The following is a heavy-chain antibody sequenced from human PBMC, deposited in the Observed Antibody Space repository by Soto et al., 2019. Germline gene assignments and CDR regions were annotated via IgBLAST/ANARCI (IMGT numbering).Heavy chain of an antibody. Sequence: LSLPGSIYSGSFSGYYWSWILQPPGKGLEWIGEISQSGNTNYSPSLKSRVSISIDTSKKQFSLNLASVSAADTAVYYCARAPKVSGSSQTRPDFWGQGTLVTVSS. CDR1: SGSFSGYY. D-gene: IGHD6-6*01. J-gene: IGHJ4*02. CDR3: ARAPKVSGSSQTRPDF. V-gene: IGHV4-34*01. CDR2: ISQSGNT.